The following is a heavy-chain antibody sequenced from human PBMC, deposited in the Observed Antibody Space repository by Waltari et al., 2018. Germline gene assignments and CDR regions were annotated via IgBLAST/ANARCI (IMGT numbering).Heavy chain of an antibody. CDR3: ATEMYYYDVSGYYAFDF. V-gene: IGHV1-24*01. Sequence: QVQLVKSGAEVKKPGASVKVSCKVSGYTLNEVYMHWVRQAPGKGLEWMGGFDPEDVETIYAQKFQGSVTMTEDTLTDTAYMELSSLRSEDTAVYYCATEMYYYDVSGYYAFDFWGQGTLVTVSS. J-gene: IGHJ4*02. D-gene: IGHD3-22*01. CDR2: FDPEDVET. CDR1: GYTLNEVY.